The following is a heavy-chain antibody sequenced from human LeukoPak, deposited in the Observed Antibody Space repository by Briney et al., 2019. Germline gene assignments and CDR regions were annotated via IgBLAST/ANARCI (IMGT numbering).Heavy chain of an antibody. CDR3: ASEIIFGSFDY. V-gene: IGHV3-48*03. J-gene: IGHJ4*02. CDR1: GFTFSSYE. Sequence: GGSLRLSCAASGFTFSSYEMHWVRQAPGKGLEWVSYISSSGTTIYYADSVKGRFTISRDNSKNTLYLQMNSLRAEDTAVYYCASEIIFGSFDYWGQGTLVTVSS. CDR2: ISSSGTTI. D-gene: IGHD3-3*01.